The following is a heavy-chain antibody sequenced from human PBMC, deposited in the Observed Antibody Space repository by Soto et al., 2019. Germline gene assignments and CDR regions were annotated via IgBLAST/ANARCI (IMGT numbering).Heavy chain of an antibody. D-gene: IGHD2-2*02. CDR2: IWYDGSNK. CDR3: ARESDIVVVPAAIFHYYGMDV. J-gene: IGHJ6*02. Sequence: QVQLVESGGGVVQPGRSLRLSCAASGFTFSSYGMHWVRQAPGKGLEWVAVIWYDGSNKYYADSVKGRFTISRDNSKNTLYLQMNSLSAEDTAVYYCARESDIVVVPAAIFHYYGMDVWGQGTTVTVSS. CDR1: GFTFSSYG. V-gene: IGHV3-33*01.